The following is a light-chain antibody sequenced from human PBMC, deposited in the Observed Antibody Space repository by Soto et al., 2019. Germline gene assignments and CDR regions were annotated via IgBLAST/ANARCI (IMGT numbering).Light chain of an antibody. V-gene: IGLV1-44*01. CDR3: ASWDDRRTPRV. J-gene: IGLJ1*01. CDR1: SSNIGSNT. CDR2: TNN. Sequence: SWTPGQRVTISCSGSSSNIGSNTVNWYQQLPGTAPNLLIFTNNQRPSVVPDRFSGSKSGTSASLAISGLQSEDEADYYCASWDDRRTPRVFGTGT.